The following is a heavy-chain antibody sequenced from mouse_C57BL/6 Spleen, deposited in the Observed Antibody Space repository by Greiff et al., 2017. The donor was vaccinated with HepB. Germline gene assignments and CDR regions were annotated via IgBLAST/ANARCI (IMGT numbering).Heavy chain of an antibody. CDR1: GYTFTSYW. V-gene: IGHV1-53*01. CDR2: INPSNGGT. CDR3: ARCDGYYVHWYFDV. J-gene: IGHJ1*03. D-gene: IGHD2-3*01. Sequence: QVQLQQPGTELVKPGASVKLSCKASGYTFTSYWMHWVKQRPGQGLEWIGNINPSNGGTNYNEKFKSKATLTVDKSSSTAYMQLSSLTSEDSAVYYYARCDGYYVHWYFDVWGTGTTVTVSS.